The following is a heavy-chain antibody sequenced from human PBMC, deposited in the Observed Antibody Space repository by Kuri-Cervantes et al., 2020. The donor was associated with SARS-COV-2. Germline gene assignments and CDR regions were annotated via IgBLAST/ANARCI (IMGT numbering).Heavy chain of an antibody. CDR1: GYTFTSYG. CDR2: ISAYNGNT. J-gene: IGHJ4*02. D-gene: IGHD2-15*01. V-gene: IGHV1-18*01. Sequence: ASVKVSCKASGYTFTSYGISWVRQAPGQGLEWMGWISAYNGNTNYAQKLQGRVTMTTDTTTSTAYMELMSLRSDDTAVYYCARGIVVVVAAMGYFDYWGQGTLVTVSS. CDR3: ARGIVVVVAAMGYFDY.